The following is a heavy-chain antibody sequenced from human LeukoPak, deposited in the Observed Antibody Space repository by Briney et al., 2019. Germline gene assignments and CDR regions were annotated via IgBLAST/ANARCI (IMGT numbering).Heavy chain of an antibody. V-gene: IGHV3-7*01. CDR2: IKQDGSEK. Sequence: PGGSLRLSCAASGFTFSNYWMSRVRQAPGKGLEWVANIKQDGSEKYVDSVRGRFTVSRDNADNSLYLQMNSLRAEDTAKYYCARDLSPMSSGSYDRSYYFDYWGQGTLVTVSS. J-gene: IGHJ4*02. CDR1: GFTFSNYW. CDR3: ARDLSPMSSGSYDRSYYFDY. D-gene: IGHD1-26*01.